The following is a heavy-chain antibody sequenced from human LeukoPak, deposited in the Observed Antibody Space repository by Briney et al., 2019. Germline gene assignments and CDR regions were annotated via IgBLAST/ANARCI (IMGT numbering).Heavy chain of an antibody. CDR2: ISSSSSTI. V-gene: IGHV3-48*01. CDR3: AKVYCSGGSCYLHYFDY. CDR1: GFTFSSYS. Sequence: PGGSLRLSCAASGFTFSSYSMNWVRQAPGKGLEWVSYISSSSSTIYYADSVKGRFTISRDNAKNSLYLQMNSLRAEDTAVYYCAKVYCSGGSCYLHYFDYWGQGTLVTVSS. J-gene: IGHJ4*02. D-gene: IGHD2-15*01.